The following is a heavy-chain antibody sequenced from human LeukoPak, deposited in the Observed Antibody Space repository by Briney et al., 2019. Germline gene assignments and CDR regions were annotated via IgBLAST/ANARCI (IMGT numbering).Heavy chain of an antibody. J-gene: IGHJ4*02. D-gene: IGHD3-10*01. CDR2: IYYSGST. V-gene: IGHV4-39*01. CDR3: ARRYGSGSYYKFTYYFDY. CDR1: GDSISSTSYY. Sequence: PSEPLSLTCTVSGDSISSTSYYWGWIRQPPGKGLEWIGNIYYSGSTYYNPSLKSRVTISVDTSKNQFSLKLSSVTAADTAVYYCARRYGSGSYYKFTYYFDYWGQGTLVTVSS.